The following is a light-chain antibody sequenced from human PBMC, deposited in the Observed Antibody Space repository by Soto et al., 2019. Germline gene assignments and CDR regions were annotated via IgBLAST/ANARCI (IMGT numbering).Light chain of an antibody. CDR3: QHSYSTPRT. J-gene: IGKJ1*01. CDR2: AAS. CDR1: QSISNY. Sequence: DIQMTQSPSSLSASVGDRVTITCRASQSISNYLNWYQQKPGKAPKLLMYAASSLKSGVPSRFSGSGSGTDFTLTISSLQPEDFATYYCQHSYSTPRTFGQGTKVEIK. V-gene: IGKV1-39*01.